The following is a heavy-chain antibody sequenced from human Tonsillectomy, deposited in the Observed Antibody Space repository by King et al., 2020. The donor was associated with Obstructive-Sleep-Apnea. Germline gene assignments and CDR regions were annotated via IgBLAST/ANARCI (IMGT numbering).Heavy chain of an antibody. CDR3: ARLWQGWSGDY. CDR2: ISSNGDRK. D-gene: IGHD6-19*01. CDR1: GFTFSSYA. Sequence: VQLVESGGGLVQPGGSLRLSCAASGFTFSSYAMHWVRQAPGKGLEYVSAISSNGDRKYYANSVKGRFTISRDNSKNTLYLQLGSLRAEDMAVYYCARLWQGWSGDYRGQGALGTVSS. J-gene: IGHJ4*02. V-gene: IGHV3-64*01.